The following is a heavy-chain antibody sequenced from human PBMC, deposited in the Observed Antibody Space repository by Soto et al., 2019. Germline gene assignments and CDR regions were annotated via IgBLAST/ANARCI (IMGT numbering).Heavy chain of an antibody. CDR2: INPSGGST. V-gene: IGHV1-46*01. Sequence: GASVKVSCKASGYIFTSYYMHWVRQAPGQGLEWMGIINPSGGSTSYSQKFQGRVTMTRDTSTSTVYMELSSLRSEDTAVYYCAKSKTWYDGGSRFFDYWGQGTLVTVS. D-gene: IGHD1-1*01. J-gene: IGHJ4*02. CDR1: GYIFTSYY. CDR3: AKSKTWYDGGSRFFDY.